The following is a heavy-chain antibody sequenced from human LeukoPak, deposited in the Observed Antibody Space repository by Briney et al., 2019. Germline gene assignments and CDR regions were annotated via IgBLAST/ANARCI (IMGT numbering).Heavy chain of an antibody. Sequence: SETLSLTCTVSGGSISTTYYWGWIRQPPGKGLEWIGSIYYRGSAYYNPSLKSRVTISVDTSKNQFSLKLSSVTAADTAVYYCARHSGVAATDGWFDPWGQGTLVTVSS. D-gene: IGHD2-15*01. CDR2: IYYRGSA. V-gene: IGHV4-39*01. CDR3: ARHSGVAATDGWFDP. J-gene: IGHJ5*02. CDR1: GGSISTTYY.